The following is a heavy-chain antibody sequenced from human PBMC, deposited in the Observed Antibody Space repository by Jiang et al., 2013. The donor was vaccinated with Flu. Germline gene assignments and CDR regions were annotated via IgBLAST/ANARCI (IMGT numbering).Heavy chain of an antibody. D-gene: IGHD5-18*01. CDR3: AREGYREVDY. CDR2: ISGYSGHT. J-gene: IGHJ4*02. Sequence: GAEVKKPGASIKVSCKASGYTFTNYGVTWVRQAPGQGLEWIGWISGYSGHTDYAQKFQGRVTMSTDTATSTAYMELRSLTSDDTAVYFCAREGYREVDYWGQGTRVTVSS. V-gene: IGHV1-18*04. CDR1: GYTFTNYG.